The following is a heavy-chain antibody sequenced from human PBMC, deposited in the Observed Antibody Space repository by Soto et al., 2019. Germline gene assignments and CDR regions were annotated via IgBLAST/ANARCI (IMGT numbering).Heavy chain of an antibody. CDR2: MSFDGTYK. V-gene: IGHV3-30*04. CDR1: GFSFSQHA. CDR3: ARGLTNSSGGVDI. D-gene: IGHD2-8*01. Sequence: QVQLLESGGGVAQPGRSLRLSCAASGFSFSQHAMHWVRQAPGKGLEWVAVMSFDGTYKHYADSVRGRFTISRDNSKNTLFLQPDSLRPADTGAYYCARGLTNSSGGVDIWGQGTTVSVSS. J-gene: IGHJ6*02.